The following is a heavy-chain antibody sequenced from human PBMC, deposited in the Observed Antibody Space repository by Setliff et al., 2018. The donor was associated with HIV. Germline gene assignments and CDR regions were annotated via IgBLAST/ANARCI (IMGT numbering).Heavy chain of an antibody. V-gene: IGHV3-7*01. J-gene: IGHJ6*03. CDR3: ARGHSAQLLFVLYYYYMDV. CDR1: GFTFSSYW. Sequence: PGGSLRLSCAASGFTFSSYWMSWVRQAPGKGLEWVANIKQDGSEKYYVDSVKGRLSISRDNAKNALYLQMNSLSAEDTAVYYCARGHSAQLLFVLYYYYMDVWGKGTTVTVSS. D-gene: IGHD2-2*01. CDR2: IKQDGSEK.